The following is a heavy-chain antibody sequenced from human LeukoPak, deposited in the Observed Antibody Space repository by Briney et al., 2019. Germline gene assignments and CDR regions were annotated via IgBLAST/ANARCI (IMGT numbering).Heavy chain of an antibody. Sequence: GGSLRLSCAASGFTFRSYAMHWVRQAPGKGLEWVAVISYDGSNEYYADSVKGRFTISRDNSKNTLYLQMNSLRAEDTAVYYCARDFLGELSSGWSYYYYYYGMDVWGKGTTVTVSS. J-gene: IGHJ6*04. CDR1: GFTFRSYA. V-gene: IGHV3-30*04. CDR3: ARDFLGELSSGWSYYYYYYGMDV. CDR2: ISYDGSNE. D-gene: IGHD6-19*01.